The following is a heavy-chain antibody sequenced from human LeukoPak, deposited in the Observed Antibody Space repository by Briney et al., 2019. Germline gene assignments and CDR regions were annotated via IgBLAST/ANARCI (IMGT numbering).Heavy chain of an antibody. CDR3: ARERYCSSTSCYSDGYFQH. V-gene: IGHV1-2*02. CDR1: GYTFTGYY. CDR2: INPNSGGT. D-gene: IGHD2-2*01. J-gene: IGHJ1*01. Sequence: ASVKVSFKASGYTFTGYYMHWVRQAPGQGLEWMGWINPNSGGTNYAQKFQGRVTMTRDTSISTAYMELSRLRSDDTAVYYCARERYCSSTSCYSDGYFQHWGQGTLVTVSS.